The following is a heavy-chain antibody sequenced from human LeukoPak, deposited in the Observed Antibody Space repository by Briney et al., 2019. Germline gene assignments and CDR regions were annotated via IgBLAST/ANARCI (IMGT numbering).Heavy chain of an antibody. CDR3: ARPMIYYYGSGSRDWDFDY. Sequence: GGSLRLSCAASGFTFSSYWMHWVRQAPGKGLVWVSRINSGGSSTSYADSVKGRFTISRDNAKNTLYLQMNSLRAEDTAVYYCARPMIYYYGSGSRDWDFDYWGQGTLVTVSS. V-gene: IGHV3-74*01. D-gene: IGHD3-10*01. CDR2: INSGGSST. CDR1: GFTFSSYW. J-gene: IGHJ4*02.